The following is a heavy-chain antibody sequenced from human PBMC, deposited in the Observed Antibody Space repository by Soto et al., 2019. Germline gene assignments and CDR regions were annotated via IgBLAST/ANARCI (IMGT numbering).Heavy chain of an antibody. CDR1: GGSISSNEW. J-gene: IGHJ5*02. CDR3: ARAVPFCLGP. D-gene: IGHD3-16*01. V-gene: IGHV4-4*02. CDR2: IYDTVTT. Sequence: QVQLQESGPGLVKPSGTLSLTCAISGGSISSNEWWSWVRQPPGKGLEWIGEIYDTVTTNYNPSRKSRVPISIDKSKTQFSLKLTSLTAADTAVYYCARAVPFCLGPWGQGTLVTVSS.